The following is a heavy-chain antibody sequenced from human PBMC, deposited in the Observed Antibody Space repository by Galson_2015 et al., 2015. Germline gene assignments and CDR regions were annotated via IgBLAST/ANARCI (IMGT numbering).Heavy chain of an antibody. J-gene: IGHJ4*02. CDR2: ISSNTTYI. Sequence: SLRLSCAASEFTFSSYYMSWVRQAPGKGLEWVSSISSNTTYIYYEDSVKSRFTISRDNAKNSLYLQMNSLGAEDTAVYYCARQILDYDFWSGYYPTNFDYCGQGTLVTVSS. D-gene: IGHD3-3*01. CDR3: ARQILDYDFWSGYYPTNFDY. CDR1: EFTFSSYY. V-gene: IGHV3-21*01.